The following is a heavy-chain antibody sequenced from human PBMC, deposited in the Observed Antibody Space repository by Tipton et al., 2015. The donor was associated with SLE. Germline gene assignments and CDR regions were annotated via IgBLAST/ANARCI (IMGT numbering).Heavy chain of an antibody. D-gene: IGHD3-22*01. J-gene: IGHJ4*02. CDR1: GDSINTRYY. Sequence: TLSLTCTVSGDSINTRYYWSWVRQPAGKGLEWIGRLYPGGSTNYNPALKSRVTISIDTSKNQFSLKLSSVAAADTAVYYCARDTVDYYDSSGPDYWGQGTLVTVSS. CDR2: LYPGGST. CDR3: ARDTVDYYDSSGPDY. V-gene: IGHV4-61*02.